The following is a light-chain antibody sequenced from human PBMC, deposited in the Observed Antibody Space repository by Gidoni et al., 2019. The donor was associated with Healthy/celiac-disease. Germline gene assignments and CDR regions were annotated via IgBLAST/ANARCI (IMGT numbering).Light chain of an antibody. J-gene: IGKJ1*01. CDR3: QQRSNWPGT. CDR2: DAS. V-gene: IGKV3-11*01. CDR1: QSVRSY. Sequence: EIELTQSPATLSLSPGERDTLSCRASQSVRSYLAWYQQKPGQAPRLLIYDASNRATGIPARFSGSGSGTDFTLTISSLAPEDFAVYYCQQRSNWPGTFGQGTKVEIK.